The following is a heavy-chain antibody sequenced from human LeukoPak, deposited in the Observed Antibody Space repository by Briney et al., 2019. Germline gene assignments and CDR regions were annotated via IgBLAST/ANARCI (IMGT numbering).Heavy chain of an antibody. CDR2: IYYSGST. V-gene: IGHV4-61*01. CDR1: GGSVSSGSYY. D-gene: IGHD3-22*01. CDR3: VREAATDYYDSSGYYRQTEVFDA. Sequence: SETLSLTCAVSGGSVSSGSYYWSWIRQPPGKGLEWIGYIYYSGSTNYNPSLKSRVTISVDTSKNQFSLKLRSVTAADTAVYYCVREAATDYYDSSGYYRQTEVFDAWGQGTMVTVSS. J-gene: IGHJ3*01.